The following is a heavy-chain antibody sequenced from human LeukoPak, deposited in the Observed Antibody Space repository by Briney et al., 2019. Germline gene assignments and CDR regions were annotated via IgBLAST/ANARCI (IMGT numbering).Heavy chain of an antibody. D-gene: IGHD2/OR15-2a*01. Sequence: GGSLRLSCAASGFTFSSYDMHWVRQATGKGLEWVSAIGTAGDTYYADSVKGRFTISRDNSKNTLYLQMNSLRAEDTAIYYCAKGATGKYFYYLDYWGQGTLATVSS. CDR3: AKGATGKYFYYLDY. CDR1: GFTFSSYD. CDR2: IGTAGDT. V-gene: IGHV3-13*01. J-gene: IGHJ4*02.